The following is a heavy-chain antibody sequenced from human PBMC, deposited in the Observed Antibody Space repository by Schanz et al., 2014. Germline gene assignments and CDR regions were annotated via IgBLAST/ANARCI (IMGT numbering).Heavy chain of an antibody. CDR3: ARPALWFGDNCFDP. J-gene: IGHJ5*02. V-gene: IGHV3-23*05. CDR2: VSSRSDEI. Sequence: VHLLESGGGLVEPGGSLRLSCAASGFTFSSYAMTWVRQAPGKGLEWVAAVSSRSDEIKYADSVRGRFTISRDSSKNTLYLQMNSLRAEDTAVYYCARPALWFGDNCFDPWGQGTLVTVSS. D-gene: IGHD3-10*01. CDR1: GFTFSSYA.